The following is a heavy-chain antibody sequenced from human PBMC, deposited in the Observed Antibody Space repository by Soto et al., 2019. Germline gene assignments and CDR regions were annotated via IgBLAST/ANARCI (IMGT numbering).Heavy chain of an antibody. J-gene: IGHJ4*02. CDR3: ARGSVPLVVFHY. CDR2: IYHSGST. D-gene: IGHD3-16*01. Sequence: PSETLSLTCTVSGGSVSSGSYYWSWIRQPPGKGLEWIGYIYHSGSTYYNPSLKSRVTISVDRSKNQFSLKLSSVTAADTAVYYCARGSVPLVVFHYWGQGTLVTVSS. CDR1: GGSVSSGSYY. V-gene: IGHV4-61*01.